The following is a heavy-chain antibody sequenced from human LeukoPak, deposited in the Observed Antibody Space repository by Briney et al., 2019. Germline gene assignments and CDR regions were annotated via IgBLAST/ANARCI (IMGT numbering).Heavy chain of an antibody. D-gene: IGHD2-8*01. CDR2: IKHDGSET. J-gene: IGHJ6*03. CDR1: GFIFSGDW. V-gene: IGHV3-7*01. Sequence: GGSLRLSCAASGFIFSGDWMSWVRQAPGKGLEWVANIKHDGSETYYVDSLRGRFTISRDNAKNSLYLQMNSLRVEDTAVYYCARLGQAKVNTNYYYYYMDVWGEGTTVTVSS. CDR3: ARLGQAKVNTNYYYYYMDV.